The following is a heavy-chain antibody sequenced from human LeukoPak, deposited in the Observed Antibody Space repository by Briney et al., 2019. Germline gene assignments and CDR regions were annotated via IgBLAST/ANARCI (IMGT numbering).Heavy chain of an antibody. CDR2: IRKKPYTT. J-gene: IGHJ1*01. D-gene: IGHD1-14*01. CDR1: GFTFSDHY. Sequence: PGGSLRLSCTASGFTFSDHYMDWVRQAPRKGLEWVGRIRKKPYTTEYAASVKGRFSISRDDSEKSLYLQMNSLKTEDTAVYYCAARKWVRCFQHWGQGTLVTVSS. V-gene: IGHV3-72*01. CDR3: AARKWVRCFQH.